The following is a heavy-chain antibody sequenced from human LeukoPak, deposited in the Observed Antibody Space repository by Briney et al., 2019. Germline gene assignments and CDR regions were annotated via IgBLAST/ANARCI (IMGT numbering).Heavy chain of an antibody. CDR3: ARGSQPGYYYYYMDV. CDR1: GFTFSSYG. CDR2: ISSSGSTI. V-gene: IGHV3-48*04. J-gene: IGHJ6*03. Sequence: PGGSLRLSCAASGFTFSSYGMSWVRQAPGKGLEWVSYISSSGSTIYYADSVKGRFTISRDNAKNSLYLQMNSLRAEDTAVYYCARGSQPGYYYYYMDVWGKGTTVTISS. D-gene: IGHD2-2*01.